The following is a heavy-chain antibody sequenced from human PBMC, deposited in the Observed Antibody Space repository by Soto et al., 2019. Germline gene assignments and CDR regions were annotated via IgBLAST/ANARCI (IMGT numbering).Heavy chain of an antibody. CDR2: ISAYNGNT. D-gene: IGHD2-2*02. Sequence: ASVKVSCKASGYTFTSYGISWVRRAPGQGLEWMGWISAYNGNTNYAQKLQGRVTMTTDTSTSTAYMELRSLRSDDTAVYYCARDLGRYCSSTSCYNRGIGGMDVWGQGTTVTVSS. J-gene: IGHJ6*02. V-gene: IGHV1-18*04. CDR1: GYTFTSYG. CDR3: ARDLGRYCSSTSCYNRGIGGMDV.